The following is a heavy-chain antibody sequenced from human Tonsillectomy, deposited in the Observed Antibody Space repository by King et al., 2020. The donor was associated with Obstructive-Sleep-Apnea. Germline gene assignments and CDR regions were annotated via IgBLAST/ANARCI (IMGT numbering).Heavy chain of an antibody. J-gene: IGHJ4*02. CDR1: GFTFSNAW. Sequence: VQLVESGGGLVKPGGSLRLSCAASGFTFSNAWMSWVRQAPGKGLEWVGRIKSKTDGGTTDYAAPVKGRSTISRDDSKNTLYLQMNSLKTEDTAVYYCSAQWGYSSSIVDYWGQGTLVTVSS. V-gene: IGHV3-15*01. CDR2: IKSKTDGGTT. CDR3: SAQWGYSSSIVDY. D-gene: IGHD6-19*01.